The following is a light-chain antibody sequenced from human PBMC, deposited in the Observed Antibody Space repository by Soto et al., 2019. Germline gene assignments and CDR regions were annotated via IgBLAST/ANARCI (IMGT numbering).Light chain of an antibody. V-gene: IGKV2-30*01. CDR2: KVF. J-gene: IGKJ2*01. CDR3: MQTAHWPYT. CDR1: QSLVYADGNTY. Sequence: DVVMTQSPLPLPVTLAQSASISCTSSQSLVYADGNTYLNWLRRWPGRSPRRRIYKVFNRVSGGPDRLSGTASGSEFTLTISRVEAEEIGVYYCMQTAHWPYTFGRGSNVESK.